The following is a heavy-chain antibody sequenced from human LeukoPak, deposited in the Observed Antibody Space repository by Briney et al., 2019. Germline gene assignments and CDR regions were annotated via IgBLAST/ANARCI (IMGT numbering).Heavy chain of an antibody. CDR3: AKVMVGDTMVRMLDY. D-gene: IGHD3-10*01. J-gene: IGHJ4*02. V-gene: IGHV3-30*18. Sequence: GGSLRLSCAASGFTFSSYGMHWVRQAPGKGLEWVAVISYDGSNKYYADSVKGRFTISRDNSKNTLYLQMNSLRAEDTAVYYCAKVMVGDTMVRMLDYWGQGTLVTVSS. CDR2: ISYDGSNK. CDR1: GFTFSSYG.